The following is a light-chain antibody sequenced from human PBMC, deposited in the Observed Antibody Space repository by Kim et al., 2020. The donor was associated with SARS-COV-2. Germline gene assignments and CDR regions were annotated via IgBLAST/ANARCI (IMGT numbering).Light chain of an antibody. V-gene: IGKV3-20*01. CDR3: QQYGSSPYT. J-gene: IGKJ2*01. CDR1: QSVSSSY. CDR2: GAS. Sequence: LSPGERATLSCRASQSVSSSYLAWYQQKPGQAPRLLIYGASSSAIGIPDRFSGSGSGTDFTLTISRLEPEDFAVYYCQQYGSSPYTFGQGTKLEI.